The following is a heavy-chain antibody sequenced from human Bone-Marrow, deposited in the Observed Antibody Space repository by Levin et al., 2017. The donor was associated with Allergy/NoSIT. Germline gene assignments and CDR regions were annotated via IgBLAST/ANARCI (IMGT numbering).Heavy chain of an antibody. CDR2: ISFDEATR. D-gene: IGHD3-3*01. CDR1: GFMFSRDA. V-gene: IGHV3-30-3*01. J-gene: IGHJ5*02. CDR3: ARINYDFWGGFQRGGWFDP. Sequence: GGSLRLSCAASGFMFSRDAMHWVRQSPGKGLEWVAMISFDEATRKYADSVRGRFTIFRDNSKTTVDLQMNSLRPEDTAMYYCARINYDFWGGFQRGGWFDPWGQGTLVTVSS.